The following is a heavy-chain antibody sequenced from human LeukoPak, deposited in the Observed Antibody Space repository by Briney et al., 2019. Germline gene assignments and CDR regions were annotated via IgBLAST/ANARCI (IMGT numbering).Heavy chain of an antibody. Sequence: SHTLSLTCAVSGESFSYNYWTWVRQPPGKGLEWIGDINHSGRVNYRPSLKSRVTISADTSKSQFSLKLNAVTAADTAVYYCARGLGPMSPSLDYWGQGSLVTVSS. D-gene: IGHD3-22*01. J-gene: IGHJ4*02. CDR1: GESFSYNY. CDR3: ARGLGPMSPSLDY. CDR2: INHSGRV. V-gene: IGHV4-34*01.